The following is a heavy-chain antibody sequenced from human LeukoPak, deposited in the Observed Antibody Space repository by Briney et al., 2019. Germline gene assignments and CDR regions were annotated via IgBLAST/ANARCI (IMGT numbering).Heavy chain of an antibody. CDR2: ISYDGSNK. J-gene: IGHJ4*02. CDR1: GFTFSSYG. CDR3: AKDSGEALGYFDY. V-gene: IGHV3-30*18. Sequence: PGGSLRLSRAASGFTFSSYGMHWVRQAPGKGLEWVAVISYDGSNKYYADSVKGRFTISRDNSKNTLYLQMNSLRAEDTAVYYCAKDSGEALGYFDYWGQGTLVTVSS. D-gene: IGHD4-17*01.